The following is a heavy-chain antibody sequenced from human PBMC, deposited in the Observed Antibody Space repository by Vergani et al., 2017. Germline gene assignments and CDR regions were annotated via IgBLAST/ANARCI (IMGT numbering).Heavy chain of an antibody. D-gene: IGHD6-6*01. V-gene: IGHV4-34*01. CDR2: INHSGST. CDR1: GGSFSGYY. CDR3: ARGGGSSSDYYYYMDV. Sequence: QVQLPQWGAGLLKPSETLSLTCAVYGGSFSGYYWSWIRQPPGKGLEWIGEINHSGSTNYNPSLKSRVTISVDTSKNQFSLKLSSVTAADTAVYYCARGGGSSSDYYYYMDVWGKGTTVTVSS. J-gene: IGHJ6*03.